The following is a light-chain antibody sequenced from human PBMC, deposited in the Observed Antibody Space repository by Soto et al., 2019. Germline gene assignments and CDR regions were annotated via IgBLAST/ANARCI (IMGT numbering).Light chain of an antibody. CDR1: QGISIY. CDR3: QKYNGAPPT. Sequence: DIQMTQSPSSLSASVGDRVTIACRASQGISIYLAWYQQKPGKVPQLLIYDASTLQSGVPSRFSGSGSGTDFTLTISGLQPEDVATYYCQKYNGAPPTFGGGTKVEIK. J-gene: IGKJ4*01. CDR2: DAS. V-gene: IGKV1-27*01.